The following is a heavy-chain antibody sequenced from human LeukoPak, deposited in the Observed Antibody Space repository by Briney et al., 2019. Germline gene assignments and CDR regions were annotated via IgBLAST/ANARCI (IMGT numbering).Heavy chain of an antibody. Sequence: GGSLRLSCAASGFTVSSNYMSWVRQAPGKGLEWVSVIYSGGSTYYADSVKGRFTISRDNSKNTLYLQMNSLRAEDTAVYYCAILSGSYYSLNDWGQGTLVTVSS. CDR2: IYSGGST. V-gene: IGHV3-53*01. J-gene: IGHJ4*02. CDR1: GFTVSSNY. D-gene: IGHD1-26*01. CDR3: AILSGSYYSLND.